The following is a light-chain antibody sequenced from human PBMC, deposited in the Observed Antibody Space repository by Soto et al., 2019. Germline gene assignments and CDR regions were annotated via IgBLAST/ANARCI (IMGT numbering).Light chain of an antibody. CDR1: QSVLYSSNNKNY. Sequence: DIVMTQSPDSLAVSLGERATINCKSSQSVLYSSNNKNYLAWYQQKPGQPPKLLIYWASTRESVVPDRFSGSGSRTDFTLTISSLQAEDVAVYYCQKYYKTHNTFGQGTKVEIK. CDR3: QKYYKTHNT. J-gene: IGKJ1*01. CDR2: WAS. V-gene: IGKV4-1*01.